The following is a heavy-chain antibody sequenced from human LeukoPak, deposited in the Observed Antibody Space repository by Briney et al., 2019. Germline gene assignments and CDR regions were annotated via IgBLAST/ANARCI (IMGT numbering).Heavy chain of an antibody. Sequence: GGSLRPSCVGSGFTFRSHAMSWVRQAPEKGLEFVSGIYENGGTTYYADSVKGRFSISRDNSKNTLYLQMNSLRGEDTAVYYCAKHKENYGDSCLDDYWGQGTLVTVSS. CDR1: GFTFRSHA. CDR2: IYENGGTT. CDR3: AKHKENYGDSCLDDY. V-gene: IGHV3-23*01. J-gene: IGHJ4*02. D-gene: IGHD4-17*01.